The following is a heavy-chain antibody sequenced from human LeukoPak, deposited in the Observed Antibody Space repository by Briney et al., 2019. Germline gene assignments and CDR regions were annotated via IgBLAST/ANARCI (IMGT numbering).Heavy chain of an antibody. CDR1: GFTLSDYY. CDR2: ISSSGSTI. CDR3: ARDQIWLGEFPDAFDI. D-gene: IGHD3-10*01. V-gene: IGHV3-11*04. Sequence: GGSLRLSCAASGFTLSDYYMSWIRQAPGKGLEWVSYISSSGSTIYYADSVKGRFTVSRDNAKDSLYLQMNSLRAEDTAVYYCARDQIWLGEFPDAFDIWGQGTMVTVSS. J-gene: IGHJ3*02.